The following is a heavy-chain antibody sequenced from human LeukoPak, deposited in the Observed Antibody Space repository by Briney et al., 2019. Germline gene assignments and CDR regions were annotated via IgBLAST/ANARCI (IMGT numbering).Heavy chain of an antibody. CDR3: ADAPVTTCSGAYCYPFDY. D-gene: IGHD2-15*01. V-gene: IGHV3-23*05. J-gene: IGHJ4*02. CDR1: GFTFSSYS. CDR2: INISGNT. Sequence: GGSLRLSCAASGFTFSSYSICWVRQAPGKRLEWVSAINISGNTYHADSVKGRFTISRDSYKNTLQLQMNSLSAGDVAVSYCADAPVTTCSGAYCYPFDYWSEGPLVTVSS.